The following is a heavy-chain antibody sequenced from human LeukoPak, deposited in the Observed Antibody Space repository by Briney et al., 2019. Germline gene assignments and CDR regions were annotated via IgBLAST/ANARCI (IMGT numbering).Heavy chain of an antibody. Sequence: GGSLRLSCAASGFTFSNAWMSWVRQAPGKGLEWVGRIKSKTDGGTTDYAAPVKGRFTISRDDSKNTLYLQMNSLKTEDTAVYYCTTLKYSSSLMDVWGKGTTVTVSS. CDR1: GFTFSNAW. CDR2: IKSKTDGGTT. J-gene: IGHJ6*03. V-gene: IGHV3-15*01. D-gene: IGHD6-6*01. CDR3: TTLKYSSSLMDV.